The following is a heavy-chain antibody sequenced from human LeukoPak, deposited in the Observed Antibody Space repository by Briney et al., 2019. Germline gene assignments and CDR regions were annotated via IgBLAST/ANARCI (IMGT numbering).Heavy chain of an antibody. Sequence: SETLSLTCAVYGGSFSGYYWSWIRQPPGKGLEWIGYIYNSGSTNYNPSLKSRVTISLDTSKNQFSLKLSSVTAADTAVYYCARDRGGTYSQFDSWGQGTLVTVSS. D-gene: IGHD1-26*01. CDR2: IYNSGST. J-gene: IGHJ5*01. CDR1: GGSFSGYY. CDR3: ARDRGGTYSQFDS. V-gene: IGHV4-59*01.